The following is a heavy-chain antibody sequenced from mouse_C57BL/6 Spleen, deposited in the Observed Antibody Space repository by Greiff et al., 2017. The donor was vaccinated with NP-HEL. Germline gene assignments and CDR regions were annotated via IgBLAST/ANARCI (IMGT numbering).Heavy chain of an antibody. V-gene: IGHV10-3*01. CDR2: ISSKSSNYAT. J-gene: IGHJ2*01. CDR3: VRDARDYDFDY. Sequence: EVQLVESGGGLVQPKGSLKLSCAASGFTFNTYAMHWVRQAPGKGLEWVARISSKSSNYATYYADSVKDRFTISRAYSKSMLYLQRNNLEAEDAAMYYCVRDARDYDFDYWGQGTTLTVSS. D-gene: IGHD1-1*01. CDR1: GFTFNTYA.